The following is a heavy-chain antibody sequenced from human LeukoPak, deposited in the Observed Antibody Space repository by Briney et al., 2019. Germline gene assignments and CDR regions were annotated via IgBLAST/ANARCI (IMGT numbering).Heavy chain of an antibody. Sequence: ASETLSLTCAVYGGSFSGYYWGWIRQPPGKGLEWIGEINHSGSTNYNPSLKSRVTISVDTSKNQFSLKLSSVTAADTAVYYCARGPYCSGGSCETYGMDVWGQGTTVTVSS. CDR2: INHSGST. CDR1: GGSFSGYY. CDR3: ARGPYCSGGSCETYGMDV. V-gene: IGHV4-34*01. D-gene: IGHD2-15*01. J-gene: IGHJ6*02.